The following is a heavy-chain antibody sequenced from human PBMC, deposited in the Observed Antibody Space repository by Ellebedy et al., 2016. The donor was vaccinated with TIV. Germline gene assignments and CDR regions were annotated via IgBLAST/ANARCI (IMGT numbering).Heavy chain of an antibody. V-gene: IGHV1-8*02. J-gene: IGHJ4*02. CDR2: MNPHGNT. CDR1: GDTFTNFD. D-gene: IGHD5-18*01. Sequence: ASVKVSCXASGDTFTNFDINWVRQAAGQGLEWMGWMNPHGNTGYAQKFLGRVTLSRDTSISTAYMELGSLRSEDTAVYYCARYISGSGFHHWGQGTLVTFSS. CDR3: ARYISGSGFHH.